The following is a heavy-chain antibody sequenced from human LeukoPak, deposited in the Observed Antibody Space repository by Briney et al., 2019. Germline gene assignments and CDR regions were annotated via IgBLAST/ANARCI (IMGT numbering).Heavy chain of an antibody. Sequence: GASVKVSCKASGGTFSSYAISWVRQAPGQGLEWMGRIIPIFGTANYAQKFQGRVTITTDESTSTAYMELSSLRSEDTAVYYCARHTNYDRSGYPFQLWGQGTLVTVSS. CDR2: IIPIFGTA. D-gene: IGHD3-22*01. V-gene: IGHV1-69*05. CDR1: GGTFSSYA. J-gene: IGHJ1*01. CDR3: ARHTNYDRSGYPFQL.